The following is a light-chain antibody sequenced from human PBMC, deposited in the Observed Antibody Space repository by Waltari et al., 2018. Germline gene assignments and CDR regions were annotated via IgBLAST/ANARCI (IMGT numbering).Light chain of an antibody. CDR3: QQYYSTPYT. CDR1: QSVLYSSNNKNY. J-gene: IGKJ2*01. Sequence: DIVMTQSPDSLAVSLGERATINCKSSQSVLYSSNNKNYLTWYQQKPVQPPKLLFYWASTRESGVPDRFSGSGSGAEFTLTISSLQAEDVAVYYCQQYYSTPYTFGQGTRLEIK. CDR2: WAS. V-gene: IGKV4-1*01.